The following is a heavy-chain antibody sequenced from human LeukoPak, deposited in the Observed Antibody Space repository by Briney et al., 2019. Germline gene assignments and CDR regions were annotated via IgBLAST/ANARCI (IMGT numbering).Heavy chain of an antibody. CDR1: GYSFTSYW. CDR2: IYPGDSDT. V-gene: IGHV5-51*01. D-gene: IGHD4-17*01. Sequence: GESLKISCKGSGYSFTSYWIGWVRQMPGKGLEWMGIIYPGDSDTRYSPSFQGQVTIPADKSISTAYLQWSSLKASDTAMYYCARLRSDYGTGSNWFDPWGQGTLVTVSS. J-gene: IGHJ5*02. CDR3: ARLRSDYGTGSNWFDP.